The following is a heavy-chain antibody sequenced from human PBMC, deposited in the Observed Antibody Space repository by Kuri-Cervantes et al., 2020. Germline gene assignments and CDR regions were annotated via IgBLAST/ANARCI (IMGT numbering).Heavy chain of an antibody. CDR2: ISTDNGGT. Sequence: ASVKVSCKTSGYIFIKSAIHWVRQAPGQSLEWVGWISTDNGGTKYSQKLQGRVAISRDTSATTAYMVLSSLRSEDTAVYYCAREGTYYFESSGSKYWGQGTLVTVSS. CDR3: AREGTYYFESSGSKY. D-gene: IGHD3-22*01. V-gene: IGHV1-3*04. J-gene: IGHJ4*02. CDR1: GYIFIKSA.